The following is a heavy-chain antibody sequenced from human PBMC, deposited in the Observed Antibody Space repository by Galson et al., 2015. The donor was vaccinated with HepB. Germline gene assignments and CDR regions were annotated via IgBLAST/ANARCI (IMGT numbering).Heavy chain of an antibody. Sequence: SLRLSCAASGFTFSSYAMHWVRQAPGKGLEYVSAISSNGGSTYYADSVKGRFTISRDNSKNTLYLQMSSLRAEDTAVYYCVKPLLSTVTPSLFDYWGQGTLVTVSS. CDR3: VKPLLSTVTPSLFDY. D-gene: IGHD4-17*01. CDR2: ISSNGGST. V-gene: IGHV3-64D*09. CDR1: GFTFSSYA. J-gene: IGHJ4*02.